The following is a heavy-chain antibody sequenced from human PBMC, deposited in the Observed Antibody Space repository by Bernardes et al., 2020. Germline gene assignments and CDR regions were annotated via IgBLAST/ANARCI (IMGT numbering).Heavy chain of an antibody. J-gene: IGHJ6*04. CDR3: ARGPPRASVVAATRVYYYGMDV. V-gene: IGHV4-34*01. Sequence: ETLSLTCAVYGGSFSGYYWSWIRQPPGKGLEWIGEINHSGSTNYNPSLKSRVTISVDTSKNQFSLKLSSVTAADTAVYYCARGPPRASVVAATRVYYYGMDVWGKGTTVTVSS. CDR1: GGSFSGYY. D-gene: IGHD2-15*01. CDR2: INHSGST.